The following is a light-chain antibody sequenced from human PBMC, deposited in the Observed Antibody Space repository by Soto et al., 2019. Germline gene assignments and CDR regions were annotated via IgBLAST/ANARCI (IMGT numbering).Light chain of an antibody. CDR1: TSNIGAAMD. J-gene: IGLJ2*01. V-gene: IGLV1-40*01. CDR3: QSYDNSLSGHVV. Sequence: QSVLTQPPSVSGAPGQSVTISCTGSTSNIGAAMDVHWYQQFPGMAPKLLIYGDNNRPSGVPDRFSGARSGTSASLAIAGLQTDDEAVYYCQSYDNSLSGHVVLGGGTKVTVL. CDR2: GDN.